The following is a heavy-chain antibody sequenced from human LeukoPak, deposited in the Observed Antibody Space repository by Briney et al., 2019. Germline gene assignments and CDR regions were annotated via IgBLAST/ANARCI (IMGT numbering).Heavy chain of an antibody. CDR1: GGSFSGYY. CDR2: INHSGST. CDR3: ASPNGDFDY. V-gene: IGHV4-34*01. D-gene: IGHD4-17*01. J-gene: IGHJ4*02. Sequence: SETLSLTCAVYGGSFSGYYWSWIRQPPGKGLEWIGEINHSGSTNYNPSLKSRVTVSVDTSKNQFSLKLSSVTAADTAVYYCASPNGDFDYWGQGTLVTVPS.